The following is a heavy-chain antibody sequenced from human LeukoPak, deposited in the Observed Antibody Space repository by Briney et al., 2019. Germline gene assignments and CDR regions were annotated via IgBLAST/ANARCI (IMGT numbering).Heavy chain of an antibody. J-gene: IGHJ3*02. D-gene: IGHD1-26*01. CDR2: FDPEDGET. Sequence: ASVKVSCKVSGYTLTELSMHWVRQAPGRGLEWMGGFDPEDGETIYAQKFQGRVTMTEDTSTDTAYMELSSLRSEDTAVYYCATESYSGSYLYAFDIWGQGTMVTVSS. CDR3: ATESYSGSYLYAFDI. V-gene: IGHV1-24*01. CDR1: GYTLTELS.